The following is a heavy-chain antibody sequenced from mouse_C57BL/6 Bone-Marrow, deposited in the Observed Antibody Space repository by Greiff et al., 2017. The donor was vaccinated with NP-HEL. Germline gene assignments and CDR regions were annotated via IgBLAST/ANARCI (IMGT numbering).Heavy chain of an antibody. CDR2: ISYSGST. V-gene: IGHV3-1*01. CDR3: ARGGTPINYAMDY. CDR1: GYSITSGYD. J-gene: IGHJ4*01. D-gene: IGHD1-2*01. Sequence: EVQRVESGPGMVKPSQSLSLTCTVTGYSITSGYDWHWIRHFPGNKLEWMGYISYSGSTNYNPSLKSRISITHDTSKNHFFLKLNSVTTEDTATYYCARGGTPINYAMDYWGQGTSVTVSS.